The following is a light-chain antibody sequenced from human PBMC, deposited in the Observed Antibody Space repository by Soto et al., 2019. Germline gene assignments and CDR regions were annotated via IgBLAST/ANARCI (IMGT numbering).Light chain of an antibody. CDR2: DAS. J-gene: IGKJ1*01. Sequence: EIVLTQSPAPLSLSPGERATLSCRASQSISSYLAWYQQKPGQAPRLLIYDASNRDTGIPARFSGSGSGTAFTLTISSLEPEDFAVYYWQQRSNWPQTFGRGTKVEIK. CDR3: QQRSNWPQT. CDR1: QSISSY. V-gene: IGKV3-11*01.